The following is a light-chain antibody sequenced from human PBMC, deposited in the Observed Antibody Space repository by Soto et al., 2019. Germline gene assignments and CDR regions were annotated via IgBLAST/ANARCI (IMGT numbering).Light chain of an antibody. CDR3: GTWDSSLSAGV. V-gene: IGLV1-51*01. J-gene: IGLJ3*02. Sequence: QSVLTQPPSVSAAPGQKVTISCSGSSSNIGSNYVSWYQQLPGTAPKLLICDNNKRPSGIPDRFSGSKSGTSATLGITGLQTGDEADYCCGTWDSSLSAGVFGGGTKLTVL. CDR2: DNN. CDR1: SSNIGSNY.